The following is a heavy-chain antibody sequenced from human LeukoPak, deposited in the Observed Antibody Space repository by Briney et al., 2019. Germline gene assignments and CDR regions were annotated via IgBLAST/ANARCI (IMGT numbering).Heavy chain of an antibody. CDR3: ARVIAAAGAFDI. CDR1: GYTFTSYY. J-gene: IGHJ3*02. V-gene: IGHV1-46*01. Sequence: ASVKVSCKASGYTFTSYYMHWVRQAPGQGPEWMGIINPSGGSTSYAQKFQGRVTMTRDTSTSTVYMELSSLRSEDTAVYYCARVIAAAGAFDIWGQGTMVTVSS. D-gene: IGHD6-13*01. CDR2: INPSGGST.